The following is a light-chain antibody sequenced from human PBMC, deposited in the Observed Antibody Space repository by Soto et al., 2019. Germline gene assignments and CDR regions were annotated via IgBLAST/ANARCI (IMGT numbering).Light chain of an antibody. CDR1: SSDVGSYNL. Sequence: QSALTQPASVSGSPGQSITISCTGTSSDVGSYNLVSWYQQLPGKAPKLLIYEGSKRPSGVSNRFSGSKSGNTAFLTISGLQAEDEADYYCCSYAIGSTLVFGGGTKVTVL. J-gene: IGLJ2*01. CDR2: EGS. CDR3: CSYAIGSTLV. V-gene: IGLV2-23*01.